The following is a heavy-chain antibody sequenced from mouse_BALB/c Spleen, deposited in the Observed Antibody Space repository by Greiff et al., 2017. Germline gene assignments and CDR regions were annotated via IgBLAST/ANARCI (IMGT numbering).Heavy chain of an antibody. Sequence: ESGPGLVKPSQSLSLTCTVTGYSITSDYAWNWIRQFPGNKLEWMGYISYSGSTSYNPSLKSRISITRDTSKNQFFLQLNSVTTEDTATYYCARSAYYRYEDYAMDYWGQGTSVTVSS. D-gene: IGHD2-14*01. CDR2: ISYSGST. CDR3: ARSAYYRYEDYAMDY. J-gene: IGHJ4*01. CDR1: GYSITSDYA. V-gene: IGHV3-2*02.